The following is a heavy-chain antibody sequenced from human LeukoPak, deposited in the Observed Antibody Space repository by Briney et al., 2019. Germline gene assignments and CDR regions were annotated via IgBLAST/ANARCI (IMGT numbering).Heavy chain of an antibody. V-gene: IGHV3-23*01. CDR2: ISGSGGST. J-gene: IGHJ4*02. Sequence: GGSLRLSCAASGFTFNSYAMSWVRHAPGKGLEWVSAISGSGGSTYYAGSVKGRFTISRDNSKNTLYLQMNSLRAEDTAVYYCAKDPEVDYDFWSGYLLHWGQGTLVTVSS. CDR3: AKDPEVDYDFWSGYLLH. CDR1: GFTFNSYA. D-gene: IGHD3-3*01.